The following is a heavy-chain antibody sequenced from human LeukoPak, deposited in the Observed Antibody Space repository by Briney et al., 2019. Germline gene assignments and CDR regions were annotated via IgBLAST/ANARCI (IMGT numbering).Heavy chain of an antibody. CDR3: ARGSRISMFGVPHMRGSFDI. CDR1: DGSFSGYY. V-gene: IGHV4-34*01. CDR2: INHSGST. D-gene: IGHD3-3*01. J-gene: IGHJ3*02. Sequence: PSETLSLTCAVYDGSFSGYYWNWIRQPPGKGLEWIGKINHSGSTNYNTSLKSRVTISGDTSKNQFSLKLSSVTVADTAVYYCARGSRISMFGVPHMRGSFDIWGQGTMVTVSS.